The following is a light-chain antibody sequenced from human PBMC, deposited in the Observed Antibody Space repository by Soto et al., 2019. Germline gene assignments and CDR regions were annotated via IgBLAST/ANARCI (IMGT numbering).Light chain of an antibody. CDR2: EVS. CDR3: SSYGRRNTFGV. V-gene: IGLV2-8*01. J-gene: IGLJ1*01. Sequence: QSALTQPPSASGSPGQSVTISCTGTSSDVGGYNYVSWYQQHPGKAPKLMIYEVSKRPSGVPDRFSGSKSGNTASLTVSGLQADDEADYYCSSYGRRNTFGVFGTGTKVTVL. CDR1: SSDVGGYNY.